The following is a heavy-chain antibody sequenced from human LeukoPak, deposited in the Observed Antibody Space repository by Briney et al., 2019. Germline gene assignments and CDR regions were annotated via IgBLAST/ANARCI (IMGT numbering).Heavy chain of an antibody. D-gene: IGHD1-14*01. V-gene: IGHV3-21*01. CDR2: ISSSSSYI. Sequence: GGSLRLSCAASGFTFSSYSMNWVRQAPGKGLEWVSSISSSSSYIYYADSVKGRFTISRDNAKNSLYLQMNSLRAEDTAVYYCARVGREPYYSDYWGQGTLVTVSS. CDR3: ARVGREPYYSDY. CDR1: GFTFSSYS. J-gene: IGHJ4*02.